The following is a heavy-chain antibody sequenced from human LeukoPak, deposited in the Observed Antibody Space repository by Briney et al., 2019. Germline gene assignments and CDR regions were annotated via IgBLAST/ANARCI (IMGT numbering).Heavy chain of an antibody. CDR3: AKIPYSSGWVQNWFDP. CDR2: ISGSGGST. D-gene: IGHD6-19*01. CDR1: GFTFGTYA. Sequence: GGSLRLSCAASGFTFGTYAMSWVRQAPGKGLEWISAISGSGGSTYYADSVKGRFTISRDNSKNALYLQMNSLRAEDTAVYYCAKIPYSSGWVQNWFDPWGQGTLVTVSS. J-gene: IGHJ5*02. V-gene: IGHV3-23*01.